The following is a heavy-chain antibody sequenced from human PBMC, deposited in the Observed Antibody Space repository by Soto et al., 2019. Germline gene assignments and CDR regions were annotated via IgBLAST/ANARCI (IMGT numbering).Heavy chain of an antibody. V-gene: IGHV2-5*02. CDR2: TYSADDK. J-gene: IGHJ1*01. Sequence: QITVKASVPTLVKPTQTLTLTCTFSGFSLRTSGVGVGWSRQPPGKALEWLAHTYSADDKRYSPSLKSRLTNTKGTSKNLVVLTMTNMEPVDTSTYYGAHRQYDSSGHLNFQHGRQGTLVTVSS. D-gene: IGHD3-22*01. CDR1: GFSLRTSGVG. CDR3: AHRQYDSSGHLNFQH.